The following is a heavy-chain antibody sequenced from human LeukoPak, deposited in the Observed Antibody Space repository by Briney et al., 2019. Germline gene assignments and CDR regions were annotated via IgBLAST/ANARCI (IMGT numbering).Heavy chain of an antibody. CDR2: ISDTGGTT. D-gene: IGHD3-10*01. CDR1: GFTLSSYS. V-gene: IGHV3-23*01. Sequence: GGSLRLSCAASGFTLSSYSMAWVRQAPGMGLEWVSVISDTGGTTYYADSVKGRFTISRDNSKNTLYLQMNSLRAEDTAVYFCARAAMVRGVDYFDYWGQGTLVTVSS. J-gene: IGHJ4*02. CDR3: ARAAMVRGVDYFDY.